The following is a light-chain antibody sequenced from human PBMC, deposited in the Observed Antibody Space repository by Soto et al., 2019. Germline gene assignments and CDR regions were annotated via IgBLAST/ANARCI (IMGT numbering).Light chain of an antibody. CDR2: AAS. CDR3: QQYYSYPWT. J-gene: IGKJ1*01. Sequence: AIRMTQSTSSLSASTGDRVTITCRASQGISSYFAWYQQKPGKAPKLLIYAASTLQSGVPSRFRGSGSGTDFTLTISCLQSEDFATYYCQQYYSYPWTFGQGTKLDIK. CDR1: QGISSY. V-gene: IGKV1-8*01.